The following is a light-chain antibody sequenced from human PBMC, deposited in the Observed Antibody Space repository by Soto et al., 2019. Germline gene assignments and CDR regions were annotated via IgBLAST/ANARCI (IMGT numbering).Light chain of an antibody. V-gene: IGKV3-20*01. CDR3: QQYGSSGT. CDR1: QSVSSSY. Sequence: VLTQSPITLSLSPGKRATLSCRASQSVSSSYLVGYQQKPGRAPRLLICGASNRATGIPDRLSGSGCGTDFSLTISRLEPEDFAVYYCQQYGSSGTFGQGTKVDIK. CDR2: GAS. J-gene: IGKJ1*01.